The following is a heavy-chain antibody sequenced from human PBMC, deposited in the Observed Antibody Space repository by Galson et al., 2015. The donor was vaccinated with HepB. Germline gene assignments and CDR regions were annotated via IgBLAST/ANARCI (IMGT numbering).Heavy chain of an antibody. Sequence: SVKVSCKASGYTFTSYYMHWVRQAPGQGLEWMGIINPSGGSTSYAQKFQGRVTMTRDTSTSTVYMELSSLRSEDTAVYYCARDRWLLPDGRVNYGMDVWGQGTTVTVSS. V-gene: IGHV1-46*01. J-gene: IGHJ6*02. D-gene: IGHD3-22*01. CDR1: GYTFTSYY. CDR2: INPSGGST. CDR3: ARDRWLLPDGRVNYGMDV.